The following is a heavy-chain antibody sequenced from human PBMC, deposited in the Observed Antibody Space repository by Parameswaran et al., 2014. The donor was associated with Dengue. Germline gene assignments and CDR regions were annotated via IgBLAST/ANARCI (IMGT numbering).Heavy chain of an antibody. CDR3: ARLDTAMVNNFDY. CDR2: IYYSGST. V-gene: IGHV4-39*01. J-gene: IGHJ4*02. D-gene: IGHD5-18*01. Sequence: ASETLSLTCTVSGGSISSSSYYWGWIRQPPGKGLERIGSIYYSGSTYYNPSLKSRVTISVDTSKNQFSLKLSSVTAADTAVYYCARLDTAMVNNFDYWGQGTLVTVSS. CDR1: GGSISSSSYY.